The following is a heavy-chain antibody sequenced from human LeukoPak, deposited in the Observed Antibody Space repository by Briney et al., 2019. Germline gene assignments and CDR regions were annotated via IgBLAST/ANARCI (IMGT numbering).Heavy chain of an antibody. CDR3: AKAVCSGGDCYHFDH. V-gene: IGHV4-4*07. CDR1: GASISSNY. D-gene: IGHD2-15*01. Sequence: PSETLSLTCTVSGASISSNYWSWIRQPAGKGLEWIGRLFTGGNTNYNPSLKSRVTMSIDTSKNQFSLNLNSVTAADTAVYYCAKAVCSGGDCYHFDHWGQGTLVTVSS. CDR2: LFTGGNT. J-gene: IGHJ4*02.